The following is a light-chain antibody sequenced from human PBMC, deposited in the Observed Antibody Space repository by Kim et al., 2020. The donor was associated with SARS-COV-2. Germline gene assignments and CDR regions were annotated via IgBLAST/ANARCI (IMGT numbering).Light chain of an antibody. Sequence: TRSSGYSNYKVDWYQQRPGKGPRFVMRVGTGGIVGSKGDGIPDRFSVLGSGLNRYLTIKNIQEEDESDYHCGADHGSGSNFVSWVFGGGTQLTVL. J-gene: IGLJ3*02. CDR1: SGYSNYK. CDR3: GADHGSGSNFVSWV. V-gene: IGLV9-49*01. CDR2: VGTGGIVG.